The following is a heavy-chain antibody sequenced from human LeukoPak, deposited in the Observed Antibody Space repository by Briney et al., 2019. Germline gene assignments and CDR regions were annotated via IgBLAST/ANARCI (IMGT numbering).Heavy chain of an antibody. D-gene: IGHD3-10*01. CDR1: GFTFSSYA. CDR2: ISYDGSNK. Sequence: PGGSLRLSCAASGFTFSSYAMHWVRQAPGKGLEWVAVISYDGSNKYYADSVKGRFTISRDNSKNTLYLQMNSLRAEDTAVYYCARDRWGLEWFGELRVDYWGQGTLVTVSS. CDR3: ARDRWGLEWFGELRVDY. V-gene: IGHV3-30-3*01. J-gene: IGHJ4*02.